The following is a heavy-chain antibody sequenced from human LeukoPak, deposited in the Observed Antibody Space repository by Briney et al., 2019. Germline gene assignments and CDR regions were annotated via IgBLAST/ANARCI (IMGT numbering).Heavy chain of an antibody. CDR2: IYHSGST. D-gene: IGHD5-18*01. Sequence: SQTLSLTCAVSGGSISSGGYSWSWIRQPPGKGLEWIGYIYHSGSTYYNPSLKSRVTISVDGSKNQFSLKLSSVTAADTAVYYCARGRPGIQLWLPEFDYWGQGTLVTVSS. CDR1: GGSISSGGYS. CDR3: ARGRPGIQLWLPEFDY. V-gene: IGHV4-30-2*01. J-gene: IGHJ4*02.